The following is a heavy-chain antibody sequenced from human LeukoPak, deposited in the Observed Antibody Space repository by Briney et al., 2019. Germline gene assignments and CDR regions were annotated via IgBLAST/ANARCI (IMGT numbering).Heavy chain of an antibody. CDR2: IYYSGST. V-gene: IGHV4-39*07. CDR1: GGSISSSSYY. Sequence: SETLSLTCTVSGGSISSSSYYWGWIRQPPGKGLEWIGSIYYSGSTYYNPSLKSRVTISVDTSKNQFSLKLSSVTAADTAVYYCARVVVIPYYYYYYMDVWGKGTTVTISS. D-gene: IGHD3-22*01. J-gene: IGHJ6*03. CDR3: ARVVVIPYYYYYYMDV.